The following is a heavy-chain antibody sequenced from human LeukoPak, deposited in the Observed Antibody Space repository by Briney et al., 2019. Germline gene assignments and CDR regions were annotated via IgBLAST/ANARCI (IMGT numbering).Heavy chain of an antibody. D-gene: IGHD1-26*01. Sequence: SETLSLTCTVSGGSISSYYWSWIRQPAGKGLEWIGRIYASGSTNYNPSLKSRVTMSVDTSKSQFSLKLISVTAADTAVYYCTRDPRGIVGANHNWFDPWGQGTLVTVSS. V-gene: IGHV4-4*07. J-gene: IGHJ5*02. CDR1: GGSISSYY. CDR2: IYASGST. CDR3: TRDPRGIVGANHNWFDP.